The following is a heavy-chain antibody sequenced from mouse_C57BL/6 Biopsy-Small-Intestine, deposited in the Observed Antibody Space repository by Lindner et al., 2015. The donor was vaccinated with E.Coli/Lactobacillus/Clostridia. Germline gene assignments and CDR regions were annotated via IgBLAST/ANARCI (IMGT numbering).Heavy chain of an antibody. Sequence: VQLQESGAELVRPGTSVKMSCKVSGYTFTNYWIGWAKQRPGHGLEWIGDIYPGGGYTNYNEKFKGKATLTADKSSSTAYMQFGSLTSEDSAIYYCARSHYDYFDYWGQGTTLTVSS. CDR3: ARSHYDYFDY. CDR1: GYTFTNYW. D-gene: IGHD2-4*01. CDR2: IYPGGGYT. J-gene: IGHJ2*01. V-gene: IGHV1-63*01.